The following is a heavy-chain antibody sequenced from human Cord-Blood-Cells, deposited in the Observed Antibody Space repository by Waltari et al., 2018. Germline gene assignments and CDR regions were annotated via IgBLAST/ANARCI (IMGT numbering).Heavy chain of an antibody. D-gene: IGHD3-10*01. J-gene: IGHJ3*02. CDR3: AKDNGIREYAFDI. CDR2: ISGRGGST. V-gene: IGHV3-23*01. Sequence: EVQLLESGGGLVQPGGSLRLSCAASGFTFSSYAMSWVRQAPGKGLAWVSVISGRGGSTDYADSVKGRLTISRDNSKNTLYLQMNSLRAEDTAVYYCAKDNGIREYAFDIWGQGTMVTVSS. CDR1: GFTFSSYA.